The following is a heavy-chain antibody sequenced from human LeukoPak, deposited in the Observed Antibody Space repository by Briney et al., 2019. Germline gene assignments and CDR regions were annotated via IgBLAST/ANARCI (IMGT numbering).Heavy chain of an antibody. CDR1: GGTFSSYA. CDR2: IIPIFGTA. J-gene: IGHJ4*02. CDR3: AGRYCSSTSCHYFDY. V-gene: IGHV1-69*05. Sequence: GSSVKVSCKASGGTFSSYAISWVRQAPGQGLEWMGGIIPIFGTANYAQKFQGRVTITTDESTSTAYMELSSLRSEDTAVYYCAGRYCSSTSCHYFDYWGQGTLVTVSS. D-gene: IGHD2-2*01.